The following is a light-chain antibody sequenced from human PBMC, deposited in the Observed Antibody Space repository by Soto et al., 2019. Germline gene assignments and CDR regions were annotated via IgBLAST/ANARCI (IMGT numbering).Light chain of an antibody. CDR1: QRISSW. CDR2: DAS. V-gene: IGKV1-5*01. J-gene: IGKJ1*01. CDR3: QQYNSYWT. Sequence: IQMTQSPSTLSASVGDRVTITSRASQRISSWLAWYQQKPGKAPKLLIYDASSLESGVPSRFSASGSGTEFTLPIRSLQPDDFATYYCQQYNSYWTFGQGTKVDIK.